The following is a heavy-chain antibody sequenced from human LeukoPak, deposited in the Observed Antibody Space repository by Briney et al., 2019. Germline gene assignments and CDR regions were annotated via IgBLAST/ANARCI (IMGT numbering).Heavy chain of an antibody. D-gene: IGHD6-13*01. J-gene: IGHJ3*02. CDR2: IY. V-gene: IGHV5-51*01. CDR1: GYKFSDYW. Sequence: GESLKISCKTSGYKFSDYWIGWVRQMPGKGLEWMGIIYSPSFQGQVTISADKSISTAYLQWSSLKASDSAMYYCGRIPAAGSLKGSFDIWGQGTMVTVSS. CDR3: GRIPAAGSLKGSFDI.